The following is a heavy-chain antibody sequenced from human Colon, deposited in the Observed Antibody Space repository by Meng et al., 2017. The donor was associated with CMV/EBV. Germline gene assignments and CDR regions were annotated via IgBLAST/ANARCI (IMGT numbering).Heavy chain of an antibody. V-gene: IGHV1-69*02. J-gene: IGHJ4*02. Sequence: QGQLVQSGAEVKKPGSSVKVSCKASGGNFSSYTISWVRQAPGQGLEWMGRIIPILGIANYAQKFQGRVTITADKSTSTAYMELSSLTFEDTAVYFCARGRGNQPLFDFWGQGTLVTVSS. CDR3: ARGRGNQPLFDF. CDR1: GGNFSSYT. D-gene: IGHD2/OR15-2a*01. CDR2: IIPILGIA.